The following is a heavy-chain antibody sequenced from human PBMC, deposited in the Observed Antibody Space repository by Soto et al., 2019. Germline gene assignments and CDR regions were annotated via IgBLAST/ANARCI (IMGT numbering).Heavy chain of an antibody. Sequence: GESLKISCKCSGYSFTSYWISLVRQMPGKGLEWMGRIDPSDSYTNYSPSFQGHVTISADKSISTAYLQWSSLKASDTAMYYCARLAMATRRGYYGMDVWGQGTTVTVSS. D-gene: IGHD5-12*01. CDR2: IDPSDSYT. J-gene: IGHJ6*02. CDR3: ARLAMATRRGYYGMDV. CDR1: GYSFTSYW. V-gene: IGHV5-10-1*01.